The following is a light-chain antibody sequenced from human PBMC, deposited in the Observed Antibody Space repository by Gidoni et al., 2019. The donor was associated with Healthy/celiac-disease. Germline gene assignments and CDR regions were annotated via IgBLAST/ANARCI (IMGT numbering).Light chain of an antibody. V-gene: IGKV3-20*01. CDR1: QSVSSNY. CDR3: QHYGSSLLT. J-gene: IGKJ4*01. CDR2: GVS. Sequence: EIVLTQSPGTLSLSPGERATLSCRASQSVSSNYLAWYQQKPGQAPRLLIYGVSSRATGIPDRFSGSGSGTDFTLTISRLEPEDFAVYYCQHYGSSLLTFGGGTKVEIK.